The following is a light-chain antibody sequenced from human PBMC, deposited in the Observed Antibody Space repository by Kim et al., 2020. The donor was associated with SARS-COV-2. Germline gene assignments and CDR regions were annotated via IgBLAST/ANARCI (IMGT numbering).Light chain of an antibody. J-gene: IGLJ1*01. Sequence: QTVTGSCIGSSSNFGEGYDVNGYQQLPTTAPKLLMYSNGNRPSGVADRLSGSKSGTSASLAITGLQAEDEADYYCQSCDSSLNGYVFGSGTKVTVL. CDR3: QSCDSSLNGYV. V-gene: IGLV1-40*01. CDR2: SNG. CDR1: SSNFGEGYD.